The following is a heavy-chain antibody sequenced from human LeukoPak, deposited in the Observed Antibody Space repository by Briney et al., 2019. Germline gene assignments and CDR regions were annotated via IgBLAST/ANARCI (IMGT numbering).Heavy chain of an antibody. J-gene: IGHJ4*02. CDR3: ARMAGTTGTADFDY. CDR1: GYTFTRYD. V-gene: IGHV1-8*01. CDR2: MNPNSGNT. Sequence: RASVKVSCKASGYTFTRYDINWVRQATGQGLEWKGWMNPNSGNTGYAQKFQGRVTMTRNTSISTAYMELSSLRSEDTAVYYCARMAGTTGTADFDYWGQGTLVTVSS. D-gene: IGHD1-1*01.